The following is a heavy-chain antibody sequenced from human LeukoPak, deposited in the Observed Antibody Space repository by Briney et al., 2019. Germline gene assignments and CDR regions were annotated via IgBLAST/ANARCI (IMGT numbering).Heavy chain of an antibody. Sequence: GGSLRLSCAASGFTFSSYAMHWVRQAPGKGLEWVAVISYDGSNKYYADSVKGRFTISRDNSKKKLYLQMNSLRTDDTAVYYCARGGGTTVTQDGYYFDYWGQGTLVTVSS. D-gene: IGHD4-17*01. CDR2: ISYDGSNK. CDR1: GFTFSSYA. CDR3: ARGGGTTVTQDGYYFDY. V-gene: IGHV3-30-3*01. J-gene: IGHJ4*02.